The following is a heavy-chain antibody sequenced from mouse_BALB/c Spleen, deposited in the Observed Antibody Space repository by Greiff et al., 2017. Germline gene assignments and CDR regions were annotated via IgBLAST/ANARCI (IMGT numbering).Heavy chain of an antibody. V-gene: IGHV5-6-5*01. CDR3: ARGRDYDYDGYYFDY. Sequence: EVKLVESGGGLVQPGGSLKLSCAASGFTFSSYAMSWVRQTPEKRLEWVASISSGGSTYYPDSVKGRFTISRDNARNILYLQMSSLRSEDTAMYYCARGRDYDYDGYYFDYWGQGTTLTVSS. CDR2: ISSGGST. D-gene: IGHD2-4*01. J-gene: IGHJ2*01. CDR1: GFTFSSYA.